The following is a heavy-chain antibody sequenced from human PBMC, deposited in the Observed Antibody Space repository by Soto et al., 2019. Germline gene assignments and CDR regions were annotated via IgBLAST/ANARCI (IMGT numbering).Heavy chain of an antibody. Sequence: QVQLVQSGAEVKKPGSSVKVSCKAYGGTFSSYAISWVRQAPGQGLEWRGGIIPIFGTGNYAQKFQDRVTITADESASTAYMELSSVRSEDTALYYCARGARFVDGHQFDYWGQGTLVTVSS. CDR3: ARGARFVDGHQFDY. J-gene: IGHJ4*02. CDR1: GGTFSSYA. CDR2: IIPIFGTG. D-gene: IGHD3-10*01. V-gene: IGHV1-69*12.